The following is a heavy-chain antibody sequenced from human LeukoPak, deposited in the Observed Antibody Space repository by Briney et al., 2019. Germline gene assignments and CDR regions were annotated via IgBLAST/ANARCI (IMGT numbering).Heavy chain of an antibody. Sequence: PLETLSLTCTVSGGSISSGSYYWSWIRQPAGKGLEWIGRIYTSGSTNYNPSLKSRVTISVDTSKNQFSLKLSSVTAADTAVYYCARGATLIYYYYYMDVWGKGTTVTVSS. V-gene: IGHV4-61*02. D-gene: IGHD5-24*01. J-gene: IGHJ6*03. CDR1: GGSISSGSYY. CDR3: ARGATLIYYYYYMDV. CDR2: IYTSGST.